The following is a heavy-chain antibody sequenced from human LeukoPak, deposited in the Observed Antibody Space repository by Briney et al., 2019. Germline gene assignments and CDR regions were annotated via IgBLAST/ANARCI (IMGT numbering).Heavy chain of an antibody. Sequence: SETLSLTCTVSGGSIGRYYWSWVRQPPGKGLVWIGHIYYSGSTNYNPSLRGRVTISVDTSKNQFSLKLSSVTAADTAVYYCVRDSLQLDVWWDDTFDSWGQGTMVTVSS. CDR3: VRDSLQLDVWWDDTFDS. D-gene: IGHD1-1*01. CDR1: GGSIGRYY. J-gene: IGHJ3*02. CDR2: IYYSGST. V-gene: IGHV4-59*01.